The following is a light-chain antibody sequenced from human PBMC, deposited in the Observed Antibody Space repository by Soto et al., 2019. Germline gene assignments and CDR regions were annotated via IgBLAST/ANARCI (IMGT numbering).Light chain of an antibody. V-gene: IGKV1-5*03. J-gene: IGKJ1*01. CDR2: KAS. CDR3: QQYSKYPWT. CDR1: QSIDKW. Sequence: DIQMTQSPSTLSGSVGDRVTITCRASQSIDKWLAWYQQRPGKAPKLLMYKASIIQRASSSRFGGSGSEAAFTLTITSLQPDDVATYYCQQYSKYPWTVGQGTKVEI.